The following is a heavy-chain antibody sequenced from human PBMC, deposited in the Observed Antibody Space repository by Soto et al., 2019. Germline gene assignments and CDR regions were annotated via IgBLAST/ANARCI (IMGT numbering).Heavy chain of an antibody. CDR1: GDSVSSNSAA. Sequence: QSQTLSLTCAISGDSVSSNSAAWNWIRQSPSRGLEWLGRTYYRSKWYNDYAVSVKSRITINPDTSKNQFSLQLNSVTPEDTAVYYCARDALGDYIWGSPTDAFDIWGQGTMVTVSS. D-gene: IGHD3-16*01. J-gene: IGHJ3*02. V-gene: IGHV6-1*01. CDR3: ARDALGDYIWGSPTDAFDI. CDR2: TYYRSKWYN.